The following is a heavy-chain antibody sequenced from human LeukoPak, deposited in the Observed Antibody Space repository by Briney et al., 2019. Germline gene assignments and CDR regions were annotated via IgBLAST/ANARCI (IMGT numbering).Heavy chain of an antibody. CDR1: GFTFSSYW. D-gene: IGHD5-24*01. CDR3: ARDNAYTFDY. Sequence: GGSLRLSCAASGFTFSSYWMNWVRQVPGKGLVWVAHINTNGNSANYADSVKGRFTVSRDNAKSTLYLQMNSLRAEDTAVYYCARDNAYTFDYWGQGTLVTVSS. CDR2: INTNGNSA. V-gene: IGHV3-74*01. J-gene: IGHJ4*02.